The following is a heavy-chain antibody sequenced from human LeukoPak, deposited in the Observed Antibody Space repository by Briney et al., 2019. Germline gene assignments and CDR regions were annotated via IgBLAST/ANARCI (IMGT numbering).Heavy chain of an antibody. J-gene: IGHJ4*02. V-gene: IGHV4-4*07. CDR1: GGSFSGYY. Sequence: PSETLSLTCAVYGGSFSGYYWSWIRQPAGKGLEWIGRIYISGSTNYNPFLKSRVTMSVDTSKNQFSLKLSSVTAADTAVYYCARDRGTWNDDGFDYWGQGTLVTVSS. CDR3: ARDRGTWNDDGFDY. CDR2: IYISGST. D-gene: IGHD1-1*01.